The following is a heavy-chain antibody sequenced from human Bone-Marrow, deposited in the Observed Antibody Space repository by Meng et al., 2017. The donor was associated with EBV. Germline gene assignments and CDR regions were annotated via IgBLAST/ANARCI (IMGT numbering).Heavy chain of an antibody. CDR2: IYYSGSS. Sequence: QVQLQESGPGLVKPSQTLYPTCAVSGGSISSGGYYWSWIRQPPGKGLEWIGYIYYSGSSYYNPSLKSRVTISLDTSKNQFSLKLTSVTAADTAVYYCARASDGDYVVRFDSWGQGTLVTVSS. CDR1: GGSISSGGYY. J-gene: IGHJ5*01. D-gene: IGHD4-17*01. V-gene: IGHV4-30-4*01. CDR3: ARASDGDYVVRFDS.